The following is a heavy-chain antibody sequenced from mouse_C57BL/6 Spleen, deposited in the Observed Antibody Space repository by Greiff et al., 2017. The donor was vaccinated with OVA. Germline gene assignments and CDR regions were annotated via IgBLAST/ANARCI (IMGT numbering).Heavy chain of an antibody. Sequence: VKLMESGAELMKPGASVKLSCKATGYTFTGYWIEWVKQRPGHGLEWIGAILPGSGSTNYNEKFKGKATFTADTASNTAYMQLSSLTTEDSAIYYCAMGYYSNPYYFDYWGQGTTLTGSS. CDR2: ILPGSGST. CDR1: GYTFTGYW. D-gene: IGHD2-5*01. J-gene: IGHJ2*01. CDR3: AMGYYSNPYYFDY. V-gene: IGHV1-9*01.